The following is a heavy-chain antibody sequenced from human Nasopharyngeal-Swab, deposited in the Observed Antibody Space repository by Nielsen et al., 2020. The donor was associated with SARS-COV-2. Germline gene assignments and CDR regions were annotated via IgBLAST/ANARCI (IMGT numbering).Heavy chain of an antibody. CDR2: ISAYNGNT. CDR3: ASRIRPYYGSGSYSYHYGMDV. V-gene: IGHV1-18*01. J-gene: IGHJ6*02. D-gene: IGHD3-10*01. Sequence: ASVQVSCKASGYTFTSYGISWVRQAPGQGLEWMGWISAYNGNTNYAQKLQGRVTMTTDTSTSTAYMELRSLRSDDTAVYYCASRIRPYYGSGSYSYHYGMDVWGQGTTVTVSS. CDR1: GYTFTSYG.